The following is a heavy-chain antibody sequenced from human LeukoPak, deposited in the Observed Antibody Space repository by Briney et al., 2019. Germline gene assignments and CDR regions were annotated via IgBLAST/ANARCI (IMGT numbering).Heavy chain of an antibody. CDR3: ARGPVAGNDYYYYGMDV. Sequence: GGSLRLSCAASGFTFSTYAVHWVRQAPGKGLEWVAVISYDGSNKYYADSVKGRFTISRDNSKNALFLQMNSLRAEDTAVYYCARGPVAGNDYYYYGMDVWGQGTTVTVSS. CDR1: GFTFSTYA. CDR2: ISYDGSNK. V-gene: IGHV3-30-3*01. J-gene: IGHJ6*02. D-gene: IGHD2-15*01.